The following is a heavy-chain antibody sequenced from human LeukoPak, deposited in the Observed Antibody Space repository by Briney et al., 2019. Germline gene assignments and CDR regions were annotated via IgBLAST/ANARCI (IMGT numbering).Heavy chain of an antibody. Sequence: SETLSLTCTVSGGSISSYYWSWIRQPPGKGLEWIGYMYYSGRTTYNPSLKSRVTISLETSKDQFSLKLNSVTAADTAVYYCARERFITSEGNALDIWGQGTMVTVSS. CDR1: GGSISSYY. CDR3: ARERFITSEGNALDI. V-gene: IGHV4-59*01. J-gene: IGHJ3*02. D-gene: IGHD1-14*01. CDR2: MYYSGRT.